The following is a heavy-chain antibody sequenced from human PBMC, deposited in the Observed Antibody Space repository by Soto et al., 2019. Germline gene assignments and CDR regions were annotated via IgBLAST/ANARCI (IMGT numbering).Heavy chain of an antibody. Sequence: QITLKESGPTLVKPTQTLTLTCTFSGFSLSTRGVGVAWIRQPPGKALEWLALIYWDGDDRYSPSLNSRLSIPKDTSQNQVVLIMTKMDPVDTATYYCAHRRGYSYGPFADWGQGTLVTVSS. J-gene: IGHJ4*02. CDR3: AHRRGYSYGPFAD. CDR1: GFSLSTRGVG. CDR2: IYWDGDD. V-gene: IGHV2-5*02. D-gene: IGHD5-18*01.